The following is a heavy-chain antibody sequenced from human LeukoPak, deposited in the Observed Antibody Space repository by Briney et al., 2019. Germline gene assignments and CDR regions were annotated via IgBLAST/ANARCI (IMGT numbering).Heavy chain of an antibody. CDR2: IYYSGST. D-gene: IGHD6-19*01. Sequence: SETLSLTCTVSGGSISSSNYYWGWVRQPPGKGLEWVGTIYYSGSTYYNPSLKSRVTISLDTSKNQFSLKLSSVTAADTAVYYCARPVHYWGQGTLVTVSS. CDR1: GGSISSSNYY. J-gene: IGHJ4*02. CDR3: ARPVHY. V-gene: IGHV4-39*01.